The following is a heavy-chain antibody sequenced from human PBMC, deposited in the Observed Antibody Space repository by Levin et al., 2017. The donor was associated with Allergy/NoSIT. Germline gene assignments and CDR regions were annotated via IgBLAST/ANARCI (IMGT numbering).Heavy chain of an antibody. Sequence: GGSLRLSCAASGFTFSRYSMHWVRQAPGKGLEWVAVISYGGSSEYYADSVKGRFTISRDNSMNTLYLQMNSLRADDTAVYYCAKDLESGYSYGYDDGAREYWGQGTLVTVSS. V-gene: IGHV3-30-3*01. CDR3: AKDLESGYSYGYDDGAREY. D-gene: IGHD5-18*01. CDR2: ISYGGSSE. J-gene: IGHJ4*02. CDR1: GFTFSRYS.